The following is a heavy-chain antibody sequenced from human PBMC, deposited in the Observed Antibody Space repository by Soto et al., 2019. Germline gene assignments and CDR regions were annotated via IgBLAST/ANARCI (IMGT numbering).Heavy chain of an antibody. Sequence: EVQLVESGGGLVQPGGSLRLSCAASGFTFSLYSMSWVRQAPGKGLEWVSYISRSSTGIHYADSVKGRFTISRDDVTNSMRLQMNSLRDGDTAGYYCARAVTWGLDVWGQGTTVSISS. CDR1: GFTFSLYS. V-gene: IGHV3-48*02. CDR2: ISRSSTGI. CDR3: ARAVTWGLDV. J-gene: IGHJ6*01. D-gene: IGHD3-10*01.